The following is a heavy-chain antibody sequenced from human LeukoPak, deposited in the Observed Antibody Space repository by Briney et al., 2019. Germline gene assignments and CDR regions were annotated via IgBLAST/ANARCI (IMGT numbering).Heavy chain of an antibody. CDR3: AREGGFGYDDAFDT. CDR1: GFTFSTYE. D-gene: IGHD3-16*02. Sequence: GGSLRLSCTASGFTFSTYEMNWVRQAPGKGLEWISYISGSGSSIFYADSLQGRFTVSRDNAKNSVYLQMNSLRAEGTAVYYCAREGGFGYDDAFDTWGHGTTVTVSS. J-gene: IGHJ3*02. CDR2: ISGSGSSI. V-gene: IGHV3-48*03.